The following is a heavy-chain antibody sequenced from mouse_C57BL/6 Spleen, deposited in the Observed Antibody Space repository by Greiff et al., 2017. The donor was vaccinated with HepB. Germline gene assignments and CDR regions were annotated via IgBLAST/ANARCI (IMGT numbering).Heavy chain of an antibody. CDR3: AREDYYGSSYNY. D-gene: IGHD1-1*01. CDR1: GYAFSSYW. CDR2: IYPGDGDT. V-gene: IGHV1-80*01. J-gene: IGHJ2*01. Sequence: VQLQQSGAELVKPGASVKISCKASGYAFSSYWMNWVKQRPGKGLEWIGQIYPGDGDTNYNGKFKGKATLTADKSSSTAYMQLSSLTSADSAVYFCAREDYYGSSYNYWGQGTTRTVSA.